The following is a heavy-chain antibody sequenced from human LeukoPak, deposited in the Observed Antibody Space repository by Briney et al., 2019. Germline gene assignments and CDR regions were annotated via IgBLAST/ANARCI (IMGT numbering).Heavy chain of an antibody. CDR1: GGSFSGYY. J-gene: IGHJ6*02. Sequence: SETLSLTCAVYGGSFSGYYWSWIRQPPGKGLEWIGEINYSGSTNYNPSLKSRVTISVDTSKNQFSLKLSSVTAADTAVYYCARVRAARPNYYYYYGMDVWGQGTTVTVSS. CDR2: INYSGST. CDR3: ARVRAARPNYYYYYGMDV. D-gene: IGHD6-6*01. V-gene: IGHV4-34*01.